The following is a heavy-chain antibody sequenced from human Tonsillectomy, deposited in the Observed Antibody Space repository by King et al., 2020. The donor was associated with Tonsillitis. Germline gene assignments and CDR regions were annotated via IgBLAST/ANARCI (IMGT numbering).Heavy chain of an antibody. Sequence: VQLVESGAEVKKPGESLKISCKGSGYSFTSYWIGWVRQMPGKGLELMGIIYPGDSDTRYSPSFQGQGTISADKSIRTAYLQWSSLKASDTAMYYCARSRGSSWANFDYWGQGTLVTVSS. CDR1: GYSFTSYW. V-gene: IGHV5-51*01. CDR2: IYPGDSDT. J-gene: IGHJ4*02. D-gene: IGHD6-13*01. CDR3: ARSRGSSWANFDY.